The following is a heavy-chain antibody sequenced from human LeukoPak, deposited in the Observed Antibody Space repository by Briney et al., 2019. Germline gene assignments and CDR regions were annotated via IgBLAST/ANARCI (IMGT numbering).Heavy chain of an antibody. Sequence: EGSLRLSCAASGFTFSSYWMSWVRQAPGKGLEWVANIKQDGSEKYYVDSVKGRFTISRDNAKNSLYLQMNSLRAEDTAVYYCARDLGYSSGWGFDYWGQGTLVTVSS. CDR3: ARDLGYSSGWGFDY. D-gene: IGHD6-19*01. J-gene: IGHJ4*02. CDR1: GFTFSSYW. V-gene: IGHV3-7*01. CDR2: IKQDGSEK.